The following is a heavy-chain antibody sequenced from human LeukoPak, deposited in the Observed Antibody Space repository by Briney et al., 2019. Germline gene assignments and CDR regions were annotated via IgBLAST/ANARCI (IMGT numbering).Heavy chain of an antibody. CDR1: GYTFTGYY. J-gene: IGHJ6*03. CDR3: AKAAPNYYYYMDV. Sequence: GASVKVSCKASGYTFTGYYMHWVRQAPGQGLEWMGWINPNSGGTNYAQKFQGRVTMTRDTSISTAYMELSRLRSDDTAVYYCAKAAPNYYYYMDVWGKGTTVTVSS. V-gene: IGHV1-2*02. CDR2: INPNSGGT. D-gene: IGHD2-15*01.